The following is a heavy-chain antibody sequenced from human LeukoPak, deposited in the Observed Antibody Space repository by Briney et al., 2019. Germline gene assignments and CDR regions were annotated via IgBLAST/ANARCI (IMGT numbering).Heavy chain of an antibody. CDR2: IYSGGST. Sequence: GGSLRLSCAASGFTVSSNYMSWVRQAPGKGLEWVSVIYSGGSTYYADSVKGRFTISRDNSKNTLYLQMNSLRAEDTAVHYCARDLGYSYGYVYWGQGTLVTVSS. V-gene: IGHV3-53*01. J-gene: IGHJ4*02. D-gene: IGHD5-18*01. CDR1: GFTVSSNY. CDR3: ARDLGYSYGYVY.